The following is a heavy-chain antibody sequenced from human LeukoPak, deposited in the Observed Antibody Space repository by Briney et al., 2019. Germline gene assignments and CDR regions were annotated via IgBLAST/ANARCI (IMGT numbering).Heavy chain of an antibody. CDR2: ISSSSSYI. J-gene: IGHJ3*02. D-gene: IGHD3-10*01. CDR3: AREGYYYGSGSYPDAFDI. CDR1: GFTFSSYS. V-gene: IGHV3-21*01. Sequence: GGSLRLSCAASGFTFSSYSMNWVRQAPGKGLEWVSSISSSSSYIYYADSVKGRFTISRDYAKNSLYLQMNSLRAEDTAVYYCAREGYYYGSGSYPDAFDIWGQGTMVTVSS.